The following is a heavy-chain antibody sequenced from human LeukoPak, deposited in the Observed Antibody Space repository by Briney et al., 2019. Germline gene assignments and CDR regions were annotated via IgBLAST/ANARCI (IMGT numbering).Heavy chain of an antibody. CDR3: ARDDSSLALFDY. CDR1: GFTFSNYG. Sequence: PGRSLRLSCAASGFTFSNYGIHWVRQAPGKGLEWVSVIWYDGSNKYYADSVKGRFTISRDNSKNTPYLQMNSLKVEDTAVYYCARDDSSLALFDYWGQGTLVTVSS. J-gene: IGHJ4*02. V-gene: IGHV3-33*01. CDR2: IWYDGSNK. D-gene: IGHD4-11*01.